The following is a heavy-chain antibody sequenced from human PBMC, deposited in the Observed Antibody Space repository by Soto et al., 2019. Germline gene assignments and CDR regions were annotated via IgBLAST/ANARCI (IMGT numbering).Heavy chain of an antibody. J-gene: IGHJ4*02. CDR3: ASRYSGYDSDY. CDR2: INHSGST. V-gene: IGHV4-34*01. Sequence: SETLSLTCAVYGGSFSGYYWSWIRQPPGKGLEWIGEINHSGSTNYNPSLKSRVTISVDTSKNQFSLKLSSVTAADTAVYYCASRYSGYDSDYWGQGTLVTVSS. D-gene: IGHD5-12*01. CDR1: GGSFSGYY.